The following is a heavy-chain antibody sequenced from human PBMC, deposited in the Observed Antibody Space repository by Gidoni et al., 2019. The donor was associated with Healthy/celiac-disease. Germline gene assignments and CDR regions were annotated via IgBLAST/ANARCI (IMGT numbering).Heavy chain of an antibody. CDR2: ISGSGGST. Sequence: EVQLLESGCGLVAPWGTLRLSCPASGFTFSSYAMSWVRQAPGKGLEWVSAISGSGGSTYYADSVKGRFTISRDNSKNTLYLQMNSLRAEDTAVYYCAKGGTRHYWGQGTLVTVSS. CDR3: AKGGTRHY. CDR1: GFTFSSYA. J-gene: IGHJ4*02. V-gene: IGHV3-23*01. D-gene: IGHD2-8*01.